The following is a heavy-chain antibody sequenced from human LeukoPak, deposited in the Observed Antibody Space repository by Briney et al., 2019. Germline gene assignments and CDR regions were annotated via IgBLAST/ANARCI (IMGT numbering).Heavy chain of an antibody. J-gene: IGHJ3*02. CDR3: ASAIVEVPAADHAFDI. CDR1: GYTFTNDW. CDR2: IYPGLYPGDSNT. Sequence: GESLKISCKASGYTFTNDWIGWVRQMPGKGLEWMGIIYPGLYPGDSNTRYSPSFQGQVTFSADKSINTAYLQWNSLKASDTALYYCASAIVEVPAADHAFDIWGQGTMVIVSS. D-gene: IGHD2-2*01. V-gene: IGHV5-51*01.